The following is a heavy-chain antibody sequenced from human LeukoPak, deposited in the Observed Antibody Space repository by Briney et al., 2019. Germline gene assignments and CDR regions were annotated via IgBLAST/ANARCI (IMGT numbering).Heavy chain of an antibody. J-gene: IGHJ4*02. CDR2: ISSSSSYI. CDR3: ARDQGDSSGYSDY. Sequence: GGSLRLSCAASGFTFSSYSMNWVRQAPGKGLEWVSSISSSSSYIYYADSVKGRFTISRDNAKNSLYLQMNSLRAEDTAVYYCARDQGDSSGYSDYWGQGTLVTVSS. V-gene: IGHV3-21*01. D-gene: IGHD3-22*01. CDR1: GFTFSSYS.